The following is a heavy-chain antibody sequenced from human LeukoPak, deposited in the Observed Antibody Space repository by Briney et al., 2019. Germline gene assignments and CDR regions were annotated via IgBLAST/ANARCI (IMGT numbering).Heavy chain of an antibody. CDR1: GGSFSGYY. V-gene: IGHV4-34*01. CDR3: ARGRGRIQLWGY. D-gene: IGHD5-18*01. J-gene: IGHJ4*02. Sequence: SETLSLTCAVYGGSFSGYYWSWIRQPPGKGLEWIGEINHSGSTNYNPSLKSRVTISVDTSKNRFSLKLSSVTAADTAVYYCARGRGRIQLWGYWGQGTLVTVSS. CDR2: INHSGST.